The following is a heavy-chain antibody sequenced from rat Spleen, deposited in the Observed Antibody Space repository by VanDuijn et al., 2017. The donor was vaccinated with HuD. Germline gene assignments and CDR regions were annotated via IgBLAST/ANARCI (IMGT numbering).Heavy chain of an antibody. D-gene: IGHD4-3*01. J-gene: IGHJ2*01. CDR1: GFTFSNYG. Sequence: EVQLVEFGGGLVQPGRSLKLSCAASGFTFSNYGIHWIRQAPTKGLEWVASISPSGGTTYYRDSVKGRFTISRDNAENTVYLQMNSLRSEDTATYYCAVAGYGYWGQGVMVTVSS. V-gene: IGHV5-19*01. CDR2: ISPSGGTT. CDR3: AVAGYGY.